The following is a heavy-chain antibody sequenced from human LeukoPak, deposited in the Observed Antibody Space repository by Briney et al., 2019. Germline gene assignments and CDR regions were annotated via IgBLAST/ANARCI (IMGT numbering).Heavy chain of an antibody. V-gene: IGHV4-30-2*01. CDR1: GGSISSGGYS. CDR3: ARYGDYDVY. Sequence: SQTLSLTCAVSGGSISSGGYSWSWIRQPPGKGLEWIGYIYHSGSTYYNPSLKSRVTISVDRSKNQFSLKPSSVTAADTAVYYCARYGDYDVYWGQGTLVTVSS. D-gene: IGHD4-17*01. CDR2: IYHSGST. J-gene: IGHJ4*02.